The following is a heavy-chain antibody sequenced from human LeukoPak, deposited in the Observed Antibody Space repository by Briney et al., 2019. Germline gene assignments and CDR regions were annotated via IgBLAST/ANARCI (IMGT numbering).Heavy chain of an antibody. CDR3: ARDVGDGYNHQEIDY. V-gene: IGHV3-21*01. CDR2: ISSSSSYI. J-gene: IGHJ4*02. Sequence: GGSLRLSCAASGFTFSRCAMNWVRQTPGKGLEWVSSISSSSSYIYYADSVKGRFTISRDNAKNSLYLQMNSLRAEDTAVYYCARDVGDGYNHQEIDYWGQGTLVTVSS. D-gene: IGHD5-24*01. CDR1: GFTFSRCA.